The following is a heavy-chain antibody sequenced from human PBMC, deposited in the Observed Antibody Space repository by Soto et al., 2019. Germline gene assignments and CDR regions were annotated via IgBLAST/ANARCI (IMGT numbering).Heavy chain of an antibody. Sequence: QVQLVQSGAEVKKPGATVKVSCKASGYSFTSYAMHWVRQAPGQRPEWMGWINPGNGNTNYSQKFRGRVTISRDTSASTAYMELSSLRSEDTAVYYCARDVDYGDYYFDSWGQGTLVAVSS. D-gene: IGHD4-17*01. CDR2: INPGNGNT. V-gene: IGHV1-3*01. J-gene: IGHJ4*02. CDR1: GYSFTSYA. CDR3: ARDVDYGDYYFDS.